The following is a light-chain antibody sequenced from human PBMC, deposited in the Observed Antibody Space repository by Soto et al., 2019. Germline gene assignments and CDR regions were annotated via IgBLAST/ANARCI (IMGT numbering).Light chain of an antibody. CDR2: GAS. J-gene: IGKJ4*01. Sequence: EIVLTQSPGTLSLSPGERATLSCRASQSVSSNYLAWYQQKPGQAPRLLIYGASSRATGIPDRFSGSGSGTDFTLTISRLEPEDFATYYCQQSYSTPRTFGGGTKVEIK. V-gene: IGKV3-20*01. CDR1: QSVSSNY. CDR3: QQSYSTPRT.